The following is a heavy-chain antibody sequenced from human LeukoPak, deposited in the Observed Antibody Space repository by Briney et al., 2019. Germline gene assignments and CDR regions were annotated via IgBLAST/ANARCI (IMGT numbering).Heavy chain of an antibody. J-gene: IGHJ2*01. V-gene: IGHV4-34*01. CDR1: GGSFSGYY. D-gene: IGHD6-6*01. CDR2: INHSGST. CDR3: VRVEYSSSLDYWYFDL. Sequence: SETLSLTCAVYGGSFSGYYWSWIRQPPGKGLEWIGEINHSGSTNYNPSLKSRVTISVDTSKNQFSLKLSSVTAADTAVYYCVRVEYSSSLDYWYFDLWGRGTLVTVSS.